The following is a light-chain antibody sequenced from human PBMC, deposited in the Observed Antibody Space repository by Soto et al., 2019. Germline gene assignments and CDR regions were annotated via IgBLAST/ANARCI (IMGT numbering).Light chain of an antibody. V-gene: IGKV2-28*01. CDR3: MQALQTPLT. CDR1: QSLLHSNGYNC. J-gene: IGKJ4*01. CDR2: LGS. Sequence: DIVMTQSPLSLPVTPGEPASISCRSSQSLLHSNGYNCLDWYLQKPGQPPQLLIYLGSNRSSGVPDRLSGSGSGTDFTLKISSVEAEDVGIYYCMQALQTPLTVGGGTKVEIK.